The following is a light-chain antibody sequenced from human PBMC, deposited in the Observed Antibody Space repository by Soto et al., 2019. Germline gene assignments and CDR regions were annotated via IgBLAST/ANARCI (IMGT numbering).Light chain of an antibody. Sequence: DIQVTQSPSSLSASVGDSVTLSCQTSQRVDSYIHWYQHQSGKPPKLLIYAAYTLQDGVQSRFSGGGSGTAFSLIITGLQPGDSATYYCQQTYTSVATFGQGTKVDIK. J-gene: IGKJ1*01. CDR3: QQTYTSVAT. CDR1: QRVDSY. CDR2: AAY. V-gene: IGKV1-39*01.